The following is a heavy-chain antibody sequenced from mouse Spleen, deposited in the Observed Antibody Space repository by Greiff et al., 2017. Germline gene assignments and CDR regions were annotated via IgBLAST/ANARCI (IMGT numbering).Heavy chain of an antibody. CDR1: GYSITSGYY. CDR2: ISYDGSN. V-gene: IGHV3-6*01. Sequence: EVKLMESGPGLVKPSQSLSLTCSVTGYSITSGYYWNWIRQFPGNKLEWMGYISYDGSNNYNPSLKSRISITRDTSKNQFFLQLNSVTTEDTATDYCARNMITKGDYAMDYWGQGTSVTVSS. J-gene: IGHJ4*01. D-gene: IGHD2-4*01. CDR3: ARNMITKGDYAMDY.